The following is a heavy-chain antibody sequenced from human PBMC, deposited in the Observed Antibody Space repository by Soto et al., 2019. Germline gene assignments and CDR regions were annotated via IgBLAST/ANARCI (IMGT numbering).Heavy chain of an antibody. D-gene: IGHD3-22*01. V-gene: IGHV4-61*08. J-gene: IGHJ5*02. Sequence: PSETLSLTCTVSGGSISSGGYYWTWIRQPPGKGLEWIGYIYKGGSINYNPSLKSRVTISVDTSNNQFSLKLSSVTAADTAVYYCARAYYDRSGYAVDPWGQGTLVTVSS. CDR2: IYKGGSI. CDR1: GGSISSGGYY. CDR3: ARAYYDRSGYAVDP.